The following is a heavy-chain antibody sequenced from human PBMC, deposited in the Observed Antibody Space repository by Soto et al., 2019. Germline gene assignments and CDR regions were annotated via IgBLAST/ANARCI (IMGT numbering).Heavy chain of an antibody. D-gene: IGHD4-17*01. V-gene: IGHV4-31*03. J-gene: IGHJ4*02. CDR3: ASQRNLGEYDY. CDR2: IYYSGST. CDR1: GGSISSGGYY. Sequence: SETLSLTCTVSGGSISSGGYYWSWIRQHPGKGLEWIGYIYYSGSTYYNPSLKSRVTISVDTSKNQFSLKLSSVTAADTAVYFCASQRNLGEYDYWGQGTLVTVSS.